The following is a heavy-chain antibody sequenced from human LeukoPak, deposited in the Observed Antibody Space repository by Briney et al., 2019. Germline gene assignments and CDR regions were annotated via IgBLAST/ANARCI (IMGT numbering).Heavy chain of an antibody. CDR3: GRVVAATGGIDY. CDR1: GFTVSRNY. V-gene: IGHV3-66*01. Sequence: GGSPRLSCAASGFTVSRNYMSWVRQAPGKGLEWVSAIYSGGSTYYADSVKGRFTISRDNSKNTLCLQMNSLRVEDMAVYYCGRVVAATGGIDYWGQGTLVTVSS. J-gene: IGHJ4*02. D-gene: IGHD2-15*01. CDR2: IYSGGST.